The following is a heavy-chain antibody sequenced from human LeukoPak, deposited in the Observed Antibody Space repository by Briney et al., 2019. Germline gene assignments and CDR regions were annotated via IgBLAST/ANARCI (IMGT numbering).Heavy chain of an antibody. CDR3: AKSYSYYHMDD. J-gene: IGHJ6*03. CDR2: ISGSGGST. V-gene: IGHV3-23*01. CDR1: GFTFSTYG. Sequence: PGGSLRLSCVASGFTFSTYGMSWVRQAPGKGLEWVSAISGSGGSTYYADSVKGRFTISRDNTKNTLYLQMNSLRGDDTAVYYCAKSYSYYHMDDWGKGTSVTVSS.